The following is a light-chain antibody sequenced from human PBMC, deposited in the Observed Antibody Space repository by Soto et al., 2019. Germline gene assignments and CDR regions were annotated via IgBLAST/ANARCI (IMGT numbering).Light chain of an antibody. J-gene: IGKJ1*01. CDR1: QSISSW. CDR2: KAS. CDR3: QQYNSYSRT. V-gene: IGKV1-5*03. Sequence: TLSPATLSASVRDRVTITCRASQSISSWLAWYQQKPGKAPKLLIYKASSLESGVPSRFSGSGSGTEFTLTISSLQPDDFATYYCQQYNSYSRTFGQGTKVDIK.